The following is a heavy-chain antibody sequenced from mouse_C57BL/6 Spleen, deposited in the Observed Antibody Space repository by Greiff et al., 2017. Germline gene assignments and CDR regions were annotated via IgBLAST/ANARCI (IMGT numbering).Heavy chain of an antibody. V-gene: IGHV1-26*01. D-gene: IGHD1-2*01. CDR2: INPNNGGT. Sequence: EVQLQQSGPELVKPGASVKISCKASGYTFTDYYMNWVKQSHGKSLEWIGDINPNNGGTSYNQKFKGKATLTVDKSSSTAYMELRSLTSEDSAVYYCANHYDYAMDYWGQGTSVTVSS. CDR3: ANHYDYAMDY. J-gene: IGHJ4*01. CDR1: GYTFTDYY.